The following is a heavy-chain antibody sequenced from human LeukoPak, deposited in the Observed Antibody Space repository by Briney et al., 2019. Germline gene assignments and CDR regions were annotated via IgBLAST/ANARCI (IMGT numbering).Heavy chain of an antibody. CDR3: ARGKGTMIVVVYALDY. CDR1: GYTLTELS. CDR2: FDPEDGET. Sequence: ASVKVSCKVSGYTLTELSMHWVRQAPGKGLEWMGGFDPEDGETIYAQKFQGRVTMTEDTSTDTVYMELSSLRSEDTAVYYCARGKGTMIVVVYALDYWGQGTLVTVSS. V-gene: IGHV1-24*01. D-gene: IGHD3-22*01. J-gene: IGHJ4*02.